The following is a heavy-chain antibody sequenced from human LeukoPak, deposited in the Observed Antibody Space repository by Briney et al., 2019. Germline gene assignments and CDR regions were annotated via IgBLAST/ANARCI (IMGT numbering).Heavy chain of an antibody. D-gene: IGHD3-22*01. CDR1: GFTFSSYW. Sequence: GGSLRLSCAASGFTFSSYWMSWVRQAPGKGLEWVANIKQDGSEKYYVDSVKGRFTISRDNAKNSLYLQMNSLRAEDTAVYYCARGEWHDSSGYCDYWGQGTLVTVSS. V-gene: IGHV3-7*01. J-gene: IGHJ4*02. CDR2: IKQDGSEK. CDR3: ARGEWHDSSGYCDY.